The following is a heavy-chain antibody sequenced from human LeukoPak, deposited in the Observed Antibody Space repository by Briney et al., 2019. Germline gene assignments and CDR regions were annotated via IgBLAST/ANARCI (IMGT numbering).Heavy chain of an antibody. D-gene: IGHD3-10*01. CDR1: GFILSNYW. J-gene: IGHJ6*02. CDR3: AWYGVTHGLDV. V-gene: IGHV3-7*01. CDR2: INQGGSDK. Sequence: GGSLRLSCAASGFILSNYWMSWVRQAPGKGLEWVGNINQGGSDKYYVDSVMGRFTISKDNAKTSVYLQMNSLRPEDTAIYYCAWYGVTHGLDVWGQGTTVTVSS.